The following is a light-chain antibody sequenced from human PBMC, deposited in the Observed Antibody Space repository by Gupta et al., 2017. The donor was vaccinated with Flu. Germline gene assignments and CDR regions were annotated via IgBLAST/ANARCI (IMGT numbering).Light chain of an antibody. CDR3: QQSHLSPWT. CDR1: QSIGNY. CDR2: AAF. V-gene: IGKV1-39*01. Sequence: DIQVTQSPSSLSASVGDRVTITCRASQSIGNYLNWYQQMPERAPKLLIYAAFTLQSGVPSRFSGSGSGTDFTLTISRLQPEDFGTYWCQQSHLSPWTFGQGTTVEIK. J-gene: IGKJ1*01.